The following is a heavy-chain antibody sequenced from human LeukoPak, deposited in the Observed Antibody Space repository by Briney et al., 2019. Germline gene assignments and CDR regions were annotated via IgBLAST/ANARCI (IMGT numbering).Heavy chain of an antibody. Sequence: PSGTLSLTCAVSGGSISSSNWWSWVRQPPGKGLEWIGEIYHSGSINYKSSLKSRVTISVDTSKNQFSLKLSSVTAADTAVYYCAGSGGSYLVRTLPTYDYWGQGTLVTVSS. D-gene: IGHD3-16*02. CDR1: GGSISSSNW. V-gene: IGHV4-4*02. J-gene: IGHJ4*02. CDR2: IYHSGSI. CDR3: AGSGGSYLVRTLPTYDY.